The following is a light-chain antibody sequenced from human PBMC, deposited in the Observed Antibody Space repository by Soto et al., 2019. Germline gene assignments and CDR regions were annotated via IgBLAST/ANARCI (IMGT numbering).Light chain of an antibody. CDR1: QNVNIN. Sequence: EIVMTQSPVTLSVSPGERVTLSCRASQNVNINLAWYQQRPGQAPRVLIYGASNRASGIPDRFSGSGSGTDLTLTISSLEPDAFALYYCQQYKDWPPLTFGGGTRVEIK. J-gene: IGKJ4*01. CDR3: QQYKDWPPLT. CDR2: GAS. V-gene: IGKV3D-15*01.